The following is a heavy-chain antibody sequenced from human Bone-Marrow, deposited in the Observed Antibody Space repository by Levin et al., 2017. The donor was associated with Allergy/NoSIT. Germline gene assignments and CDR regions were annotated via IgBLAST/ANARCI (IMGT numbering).Heavy chain of an antibody. D-gene: IGHD4-17*01. V-gene: IGHV4-38-2*02. J-gene: IGHJ5*02. CDR1: GYSISDGFH. CDR3: AREVGYGDYAGNWFDP. Sequence: SETLSLTCSVSGYSISDGFHWGWDRQPPGKGLEWIGSFYEGESVYQNPSLSSRLTIAADTSKNQFSLKLTSVTAADTAIYYCAREVGYGDYAGNWFDPWGPGILVIVSS. CDR2: FYEGESV.